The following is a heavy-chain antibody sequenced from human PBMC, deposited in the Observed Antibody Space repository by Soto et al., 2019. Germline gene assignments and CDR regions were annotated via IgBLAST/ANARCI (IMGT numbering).Heavy chain of an antibody. D-gene: IGHD3-16*01. J-gene: IGHJ4*02. Sequence: GGSLRLSCAASGFTFSSYAMSWVRQAPGKGLEWVSAISGSGGSTYYADSVKGRFTISRDNSKNTLYLQMNSLRAEDTAVYYCAKDRHDYIWGSPLGPIYYFDYWGQGTLVTVSS. V-gene: IGHV3-23*01. CDR1: GFTFSSYA. CDR3: AKDRHDYIWGSPLGPIYYFDY. CDR2: ISGSGGST.